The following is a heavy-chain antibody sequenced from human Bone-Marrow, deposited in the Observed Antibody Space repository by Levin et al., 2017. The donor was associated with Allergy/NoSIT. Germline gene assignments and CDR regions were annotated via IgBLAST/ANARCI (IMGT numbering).Heavy chain of an antibody. CDR1: GGSIASFY. D-gene: IGHD5-24*01. Sequence: SQTLSLPCSVAGGSIASFYWSWIRQSPEKGLEWIGYIFYVGGTNYNPSLEGRATISIDKSKKQFSLKLTSVAAADTATYYCALLRRDESYWGQGSLVTVSS. CDR2: IFYVGGT. CDR3: ALLRRDESY. J-gene: IGHJ4*02. V-gene: IGHV4-59*01.